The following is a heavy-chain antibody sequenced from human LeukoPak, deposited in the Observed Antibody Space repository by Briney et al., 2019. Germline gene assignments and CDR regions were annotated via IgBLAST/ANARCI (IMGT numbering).Heavy chain of an antibody. D-gene: IGHD4-17*01. Sequence: GGSLRLSCAASEFDFSSHAMTWVRQAPGKGLEWVSAISISGSKTYYADSVKGRFTISRDNSKNTLYLQMNSLRAEDTAVYYCADEIRPNDYWGQGTQVTVSS. J-gene: IGHJ4*02. CDR1: EFDFSSHA. CDR2: ISISGSKT. V-gene: IGHV3-23*01. CDR3: ADEIRPNDY.